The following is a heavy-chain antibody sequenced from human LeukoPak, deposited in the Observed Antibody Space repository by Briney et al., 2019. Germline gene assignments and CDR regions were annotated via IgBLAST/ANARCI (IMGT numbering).Heavy chain of an antibody. CDR2: ISSSGSTI. J-gene: IGHJ4*02. Sequence: GGSLRLSCAASGFTVNNKYMKWVRQAPGKGLEWVSYISSSGSTIYYADSVKGRFTISRDNAKNSLYLQMNSLRAEDTAVYYCARALAGSGWYGYDYWGQGTLVTVSS. CDR1: GFTVNNKY. V-gene: IGHV3-48*03. D-gene: IGHD6-19*01. CDR3: ARALAGSGWYGYDY.